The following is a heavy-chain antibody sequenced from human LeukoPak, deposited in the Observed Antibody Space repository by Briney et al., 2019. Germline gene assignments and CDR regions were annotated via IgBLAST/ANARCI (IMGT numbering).Heavy chain of an antibody. Sequence: GGSLRLSCAASGFTFDDYTMHWVRHALGKGLEGVSLISWDGGSTYYADSVKGRFIISRDNSKNSLYLQMNSLRTEDTALYYCAKEGVEIATIRDWGQGTLVTVSS. CDR2: ISWDGGST. D-gene: IGHD5-24*01. CDR3: AKEGVEIATIRD. CDR1: GFTFDDYT. J-gene: IGHJ4*02. V-gene: IGHV3-43*01.